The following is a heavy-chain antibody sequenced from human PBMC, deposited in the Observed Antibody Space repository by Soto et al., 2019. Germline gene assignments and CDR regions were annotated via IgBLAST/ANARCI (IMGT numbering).Heavy chain of an antibody. CDR3: ARADIVVVPAAFDLNPDAYDI. CDR2: IYYSGST. CDR1: GGSISSGGYY. D-gene: IGHD2-2*01. V-gene: IGHV4-31*03. Sequence: SETLSLTCTVSGGSISSGGYYWSWIRQHPGKGLEWIGYIYYSGSTYYNPSLKSRVTISVDTSKNQFSQKLSSVTAADTAVYYCARADIVVVPAAFDLNPDAYDIWGQGTMVTVSS. J-gene: IGHJ3*02.